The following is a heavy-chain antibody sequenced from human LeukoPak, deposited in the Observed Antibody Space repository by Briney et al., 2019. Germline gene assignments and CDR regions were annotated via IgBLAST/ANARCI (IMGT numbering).Heavy chain of an antibody. J-gene: IGHJ3*02. CDR2: IYHSGST. CDR3: ARMIFGGPFDI. Sequence: PSETLSLTCTVSGGSISSGGYYWSWIRQPPGKGLEWIGYIYHSGSTYYNPSLKSRVTISVDRSKNQFSLKLSSVTAADTAVYYCARMIFGGPFDIWGQGTMVTVSS. V-gene: IGHV4-30-2*01. D-gene: IGHD3/OR15-3a*01. CDR1: GGSISSGGYY.